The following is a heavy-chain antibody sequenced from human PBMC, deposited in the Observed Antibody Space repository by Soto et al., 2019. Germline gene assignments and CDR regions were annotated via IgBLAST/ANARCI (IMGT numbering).Heavy chain of an antibody. CDR3: AREPGFGGVTGAPDY. CDR1: GFTFSSYC. V-gene: IGHV3-33*01. CDR2: IWYDGSNK. Sequence: QVQLVESGGGVVQPGRSLRLSCAASGFTFSSYCMHWVRQAPGKGLEWVAVIWYDGSNKYYADSVKGRFTISRDNSKNTLYLQMNSLRAEDTAVYYCAREPGFGGVTGAPDYWGQGTLVTVSS. J-gene: IGHJ4*02. D-gene: IGHD3-16*01.